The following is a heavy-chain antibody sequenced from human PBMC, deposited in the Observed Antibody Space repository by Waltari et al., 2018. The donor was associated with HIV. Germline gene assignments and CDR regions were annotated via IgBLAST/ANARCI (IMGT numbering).Heavy chain of an antibody. CDR3: ARVGTTVTSYYFDY. D-gene: IGHD4-17*01. CDR1: GYTFTSYA. Sequence: QVQLVQSGAEVKKPGASVKVSCKASGYTFTSYAMHWVRQAPGQRLEWMGWINAGNGNTKYSQKFQGRVTITRDTSASTAYMELSSLRSEDTAVYYCARVGTTVTSYYFDYWGQGTLVTVSS. V-gene: IGHV1-3*01. J-gene: IGHJ4*02. CDR2: INAGNGNT.